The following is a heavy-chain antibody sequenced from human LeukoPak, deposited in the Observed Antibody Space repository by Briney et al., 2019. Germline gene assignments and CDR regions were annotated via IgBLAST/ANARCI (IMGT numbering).Heavy chain of an antibody. D-gene: IGHD5-12*01. CDR1: VLTFSLYA. CDR3: VQRWLRHYDYFDN. CDR2: ISGRGGST. Sequence: GGSLRLSCVASVLTFSLYAMAWVREAPGKGLEWVAAISGRGGSTHYADSVKRRFTISRDNSNNMLFLEMNTLRAEDTATYYCVQRWLRHYDYFDNWGQGTLVSVSS. J-gene: IGHJ4*02. V-gene: IGHV3-23*01.